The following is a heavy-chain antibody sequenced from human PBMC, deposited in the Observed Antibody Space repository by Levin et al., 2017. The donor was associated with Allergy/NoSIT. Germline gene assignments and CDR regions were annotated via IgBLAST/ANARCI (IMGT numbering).Heavy chain of an antibody. D-gene: IGHD2-2*01. CDR3: AREPKLEQCSGTSCHSGMDV. CDR1: GFNLSTCW. J-gene: IGHJ6*02. CDR2: MNPDGSRT. V-gene: IGHV3-74*01. Sequence: GESLKISCATSGFNLSTCWMHWVRQVPGKGLVWVSRMNPDGSRTDYADSVRGRFTISRDNARSTLYLQMNSLRAEDTALDYCAREPKLEQCSGTSCHSGMDVWGQGTTVTVSS.